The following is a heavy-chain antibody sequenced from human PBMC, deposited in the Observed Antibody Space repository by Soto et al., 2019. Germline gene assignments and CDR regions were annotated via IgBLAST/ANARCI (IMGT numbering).Heavy chain of an antibody. J-gene: IGHJ4*02. Sequence: GGSLRLSCAASGFTFSSYAMSWVRQAPGKGLEWVAAIRCSGSNTYYADSVKGRFTISRDNSKNTLYLQMNSLRAEDTAVYYCAKDRGSGKPKRRFDYWGQGTLVSVSS. D-gene: IGHD3-3*01. CDR1: GFTFSSYA. CDR3: AKDRGSGKPKRRFDY. V-gene: IGHV3-23*01. CDR2: IRCSGSNT.